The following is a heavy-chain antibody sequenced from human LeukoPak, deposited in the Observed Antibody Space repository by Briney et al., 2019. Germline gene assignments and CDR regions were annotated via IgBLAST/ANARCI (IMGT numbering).Heavy chain of an antibody. CDR2: IYHSGST. CDR3: ARDITIFGRGDAFDI. V-gene: IGHV4-4*02. D-gene: IGHD3-3*01. J-gene: IGHJ3*02. Sequence: SETLSLTCAVSGGSISSSNWWSWVRQPPGKGLEWIGEIYHSGSTNYNPPLKSRVTISVDTSKNQFSLKLSSVTAADTAVYYCARDITIFGRGDAFDIWGQGTMVTVSS. CDR1: GGSISSSNW.